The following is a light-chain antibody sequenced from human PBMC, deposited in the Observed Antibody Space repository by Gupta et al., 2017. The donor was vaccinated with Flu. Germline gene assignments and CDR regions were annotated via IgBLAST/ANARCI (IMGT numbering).Light chain of an antibody. J-gene: IGLJ2*01. CDR2: DVS. CDR1: SSDVGASNS. Sequence: QSALTQPASVPGSPGQSITISCTGTSSDVGASNSVSWYQRHPGKAPKLMIYDVSDRPSGVSDRFSGSKSGNTASLTISGLQAEDEADYYCSSYTTRSTVVFGGGTKVTVL. V-gene: IGLV2-14*03. CDR3: SSYTTRSTVV.